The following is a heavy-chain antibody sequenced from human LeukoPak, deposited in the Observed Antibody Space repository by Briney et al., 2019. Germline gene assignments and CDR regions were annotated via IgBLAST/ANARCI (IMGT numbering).Heavy chain of an antibody. D-gene: IGHD6-19*01. V-gene: IGHV4-61*02. CDR1: GDSISSGSYY. Sequence: PSETLSLTCTVSGDSISSGSYYWSWIRQPAGKGLEWIGRIYTSGSTNYNPSLKSRVTISVDTSKNQFSLKLSSVTAADTAVYYCARDTTGYSSGWYHYMDVWGKGTTVTISS. CDR3: ARDTTGYSSGWYHYMDV. CDR2: IYTSGST. J-gene: IGHJ6*03.